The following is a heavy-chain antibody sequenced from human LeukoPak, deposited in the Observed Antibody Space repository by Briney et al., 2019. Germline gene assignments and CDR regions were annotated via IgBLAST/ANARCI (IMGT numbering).Heavy chain of an antibody. J-gene: IGHJ4*02. V-gene: IGHV4-39*06. CDR3: ARGGDYYDSSGYFLIPLLDY. Sequence: TPSETLSLTCTVSGGSISSSSYYWGWIRQPPGKGLEWIGSIYYSGSTYYNPSLKSRVTISVDTSKNQFPLKLSSVTAADTAVYYCARGGDYYDSSGYFLIPLLDYWGQGTLVTISS. CDR2: IYYSGST. D-gene: IGHD3-22*01. CDR1: GGSISSSSYY.